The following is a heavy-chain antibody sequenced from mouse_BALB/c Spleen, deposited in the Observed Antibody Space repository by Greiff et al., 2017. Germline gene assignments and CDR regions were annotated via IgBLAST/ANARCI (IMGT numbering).Heavy chain of an antibody. D-gene: IGHD2-2*01. J-gene: IGHJ4*01. V-gene: IGHV3-2*02. CDR3: AREGYGYDDYAMDY. Sequence: EVQRVESGPGLVKPSQSLSLTCTVTGYSITSDYAWNWIRQFPGNKLEWMGYISYSGSTSYNPSLKSRISITRDTSKNQFFLQLNSVTTEDTATYYCAREGYGYDDYAMDYWGQGTSVTVSS. CDR2: ISYSGST. CDR1: GYSITSDYA.